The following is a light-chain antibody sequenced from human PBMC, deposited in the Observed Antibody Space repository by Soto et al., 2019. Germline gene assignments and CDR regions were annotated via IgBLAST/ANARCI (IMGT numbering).Light chain of an antibody. CDR3: QHYNSYPCT. V-gene: IGKV1-5*01. CDR1: QSIRNY. J-gene: IGKJ1*01. CDR2: DAS. Sequence: DIQMTQSPSTLSASVGDRVTITCRASQSIRNYLAWYQQRPGKAPRLLIYDASSLESGVPSRFRGSGSGTEFTLTISSLQPDDFATYYFQHYNSYPCTFGQGAKVEIK.